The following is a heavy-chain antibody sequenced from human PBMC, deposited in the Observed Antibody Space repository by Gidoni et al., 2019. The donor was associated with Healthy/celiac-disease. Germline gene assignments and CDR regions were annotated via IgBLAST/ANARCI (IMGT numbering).Heavy chain of an antibody. CDR1: GGSFSGYY. V-gene: IGHV4-34*01. Sequence: QVQLQQWGAGLLKPSETLSLTCAVYGGSFSGYYWSWIRQPPGQGLEWIGEINHSGSTNYKPSLKSRVTISVDTSKNQFSLKLSAVTAADTAVYYCARDRTAMEYYYYGMDVWGKGTTVTVSS. CDR2: INHSGST. J-gene: IGHJ6*04. D-gene: IGHD5-18*01. CDR3: ARDRTAMEYYYYGMDV.